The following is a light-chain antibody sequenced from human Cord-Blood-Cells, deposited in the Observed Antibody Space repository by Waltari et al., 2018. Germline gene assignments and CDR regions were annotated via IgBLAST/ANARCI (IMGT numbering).Light chain of an antibody. CDR1: QSVSSSY. CDR2: GAS. Sequence: EIVLTQSPGTLSLYPGERPHLPCRHSQSVSSSYLPWYHQKPAQAPRLLIYGASSRATGIPDRFSGSVSGTDFTLTISRLEPDGFAVYYCQQYGSSMYTFGQGTKLEIK. V-gene: IGKV3-20*01. CDR3: QQYGSSMYT. J-gene: IGKJ2*01.